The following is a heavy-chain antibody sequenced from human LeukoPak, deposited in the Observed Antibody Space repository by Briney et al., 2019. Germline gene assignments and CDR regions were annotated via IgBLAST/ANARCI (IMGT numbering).Heavy chain of an antibody. D-gene: IGHD3-22*01. V-gene: IGHV4-31*03. CDR3: ARGSGYYDSRGTVSWFVP. Sequence: SETLSLTCTVSNGSMNSGGYYWSWIRRHPGKGLEWIGSIYYFGNTYYNPSLKSRVIISVDPSKNQFSLKMSSVTAADTAVYYCARGSGYYDSRGTVSWFVPWGQGTLVTVSS. CDR1: NGSMNSGGYY. CDR2: IYYFGNT. J-gene: IGHJ5*02.